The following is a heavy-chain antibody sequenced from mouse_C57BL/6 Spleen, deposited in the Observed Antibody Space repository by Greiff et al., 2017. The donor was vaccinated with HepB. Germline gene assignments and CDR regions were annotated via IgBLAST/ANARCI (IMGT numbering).Heavy chain of an antibody. CDR3: AIDYDYYFGD. CDR2: IYPGDGDT. CDR1: GYAFSSSW. V-gene: IGHV1-82*01. Sequence: QVQLQQSGPELVKPGASVKISCKASGYAFSSSWMNWVKQRPGKGLEWIGRIYPGDGDTNYNGKFKGKATLTADKSSSTAYMQLSSLTSEDSAVYFCAIDYDYYFGDWGQGTTLTVSS. D-gene: IGHD1-1*01. J-gene: IGHJ2*01.